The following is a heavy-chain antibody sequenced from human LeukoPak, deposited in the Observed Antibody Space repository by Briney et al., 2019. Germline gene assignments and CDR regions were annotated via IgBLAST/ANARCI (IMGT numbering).Heavy chain of an antibody. J-gene: IGHJ2*01. CDR2: ISSSRSYI. D-gene: IGHD6-13*01. CDR1: GFTFSSYS. CDR3: AKEYSSLARPNCWYFDL. Sequence: PGGSLRLSCAASGFTFSSYSMNWVRQAPGKGLEWVSSISSSRSYIYYADSVKGRFTISRDNAKNSLYLQMNSLRAVDTAVYYCAKEYSSLARPNCWYFDLWGRGTLVTVSS. V-gene: IGHV3-21*01.